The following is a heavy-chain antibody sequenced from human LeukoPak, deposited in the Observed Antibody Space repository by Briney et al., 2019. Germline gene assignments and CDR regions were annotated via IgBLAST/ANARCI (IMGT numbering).Heavy chain of an antibody. Sequence: GESLKISCKGSGYSFTSYWIGWVRQMPGKGLEWMGIIYPGDSDTRYSPSFQGQVTISADKSISTAYLQWSSLKASDTAMYYCAIHRASSGWLFDYCGQGTLVTVSS. CDR2: IYPGDSDT. CDR1: GYSFTSYW. D-gene: IGHD6-19*01. V-gene: IGHV5-51*01. CDR3: AIHRASSGWLFDY. J-gene: IGHJ4*02.